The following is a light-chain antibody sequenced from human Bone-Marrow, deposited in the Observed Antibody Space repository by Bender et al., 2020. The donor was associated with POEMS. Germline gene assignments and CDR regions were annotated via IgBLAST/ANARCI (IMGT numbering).Light chain of an antibody. J-gene: IGLJ1*01. CDR1: NLENKY. CDR3: QAWDTNTYV. CDR2: QDS. V-gene: IGLV3-1*01. Sequence: SYELSQPPSVSVSPGQTATITCSGDNLENKYISWYQQKPGQSPVTVIYQDSRRPSEIPQRFSSSTSGNTATLTIGGTQATDEADYYCQAWDTNTYVFGSGTKVTVL.